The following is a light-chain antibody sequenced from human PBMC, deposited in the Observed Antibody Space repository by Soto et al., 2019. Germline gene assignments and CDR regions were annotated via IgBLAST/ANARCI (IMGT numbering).Light chain of an antibody. CDR2: EVS. J-gene: IGLJ3*02. CDR1: SSDVGGYNY. V-gene: IGLV2-14*01. Sequence: QSALTQPASVSGSPGQSITISCTGTSSDVGGYNYVSWYQQHPGKAPKLMIYEVSNRPSGVSNRFSGSKSGNTASLTISGLQAEDEAGYYCCSYAGSSTWVFGGGTKLTVL. CDR3: CSYAGSSTWV.